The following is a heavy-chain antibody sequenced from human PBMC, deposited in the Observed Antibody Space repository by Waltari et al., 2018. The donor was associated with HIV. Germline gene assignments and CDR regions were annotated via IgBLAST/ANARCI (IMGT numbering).Heavy chain of an antibody. CDR3: ARIRGSGWYRGGFDY. CDR2: IFSNDEK. Sequence: QVTLKESGPVLVKPTETLTLTCTVPGFSLSNARLGVSWIRQPPGKALEWLAHIFSNDEKSYSTSLKSRLTISKDTSKSQVVLTMTNMDPVDTATYYCARIRGSGWYRGGFDYWGQGTLVTVSS. V-gene: IGHV2-26*01. J-gene: IGHJ4*02. CDR1: GFSLSNARLG. D-gene: IGHD6-19*01.